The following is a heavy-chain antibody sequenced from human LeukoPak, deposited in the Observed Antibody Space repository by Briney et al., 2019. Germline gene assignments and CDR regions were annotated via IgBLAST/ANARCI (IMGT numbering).Heavy chain of an antibody. D-gene: IGHD1-14*01. Sequence: GGSLRLSCAASGFTFNGYWMSWVRQAPGRGLEWVANIKVDGSEKNYVDSVKGRLTISRDNAKNSLYLQMNSLRAEDTAVYYCARGGRNLDSWGQGTLVTVSS. J-gene: IGHJ4*02. CDR1: GFTFNGYW. V-gene: IGHV3-7*01. CDR2: IKVDGSEK. CDR3: ARGGRNLDS.